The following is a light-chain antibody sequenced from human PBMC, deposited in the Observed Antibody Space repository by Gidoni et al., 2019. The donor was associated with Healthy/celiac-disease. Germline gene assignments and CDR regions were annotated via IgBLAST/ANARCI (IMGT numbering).Light chain of an antibody. V-gene: IGKV3-11*01. CDR3: QQRCNWRET. CDR2: DAS. Sequence: PDARSVSTGERVTRGCRASQSGSSYLAWYQQKPGQAPRLLIYDASNRATGIPARFSGSGSGTDFTLTISSLELEDFAVYYCQQRCNWRETFGQGTKVEIK. CDR1: QSGSSY. J-gene: IGKJ1*01.